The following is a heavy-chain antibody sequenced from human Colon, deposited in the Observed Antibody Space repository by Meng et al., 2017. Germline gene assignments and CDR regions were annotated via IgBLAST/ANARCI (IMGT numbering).Heavy chain of an antibody. J-gene: IGHJ5*02. CDR3: ARGVGSSWFDP. Sequence: VQLVQSGAEVKKPGASVKVSCKASGYTFTDNTVHWVRQAPGQGLEWLGCVKSSTGVTKYPQKFQGRVTMTRDASISTVYMDLTRLRSDDTAVYYCARGVGSSWFDPWGQGTLVTVSS. D-gene: IGHD6-13*01. V-gene: IGHV1-2*02. CDR2: VKSSTGVT. CDR1: GYTFTDNT.